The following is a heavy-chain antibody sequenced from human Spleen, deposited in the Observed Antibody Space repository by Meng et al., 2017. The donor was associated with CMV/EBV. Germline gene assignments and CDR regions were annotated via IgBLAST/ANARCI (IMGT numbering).Heavy chain of an antibody. CDR3: ARDGQDCSNGVCSYYYYYGMDV. CDR1: GGSVSSGSYY. V-gene: IGHV4-39*07. Sequence: SETLSLTCTVSGGSVSSGSYYWSWIRQPPGKGLEWIGSIYYSGSTYYNPSLKSRVTISVDTSKNQFSLKLSSVTAADTAVYYCARDGQDCSNGVCSYYYYYGMDVWGQGTTVTVSS. CDR2: IYYSGST. D-gene: IGHD2-8*01. J-gene: IGHJ6*02.